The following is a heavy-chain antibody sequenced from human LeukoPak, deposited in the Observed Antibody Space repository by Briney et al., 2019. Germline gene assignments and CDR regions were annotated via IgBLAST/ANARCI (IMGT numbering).Heavy chain of an antibody. D-gene: IGHD3-10*01. J-gene: IGHJ5*01. V-gene: IGHV4-59*11. CDR3: ARLVWLGESPGSWFDS. CDR1: GGSITSHF. CDR2: IHYSGST. Sequence: SETLSLTCSVSGGSITSHFWSWIRQPPGKGLEWIGYIHYSGSTNYNPSLKSRVTTSPDTSKNQLFLKLNSVTAADTAVYYCARLVWLGESPGSWFDSWGQGTLVTVSS.